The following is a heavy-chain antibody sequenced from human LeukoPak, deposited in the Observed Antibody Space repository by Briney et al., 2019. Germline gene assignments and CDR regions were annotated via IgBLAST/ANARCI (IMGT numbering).Heavy chain of an antibody. D-gene: IGHD6-19*01. CDR1: GDSPSSNSAA. V-gene: IGHV6-1*01. CDR2: TYYRSKWYN. Sequence: SQTLSLTCAISGDSPSSNSAAWNWIRQSPSRGLEWLGRTYYRSKWYNDYAISVKSRIAINPDTFKNQFSLHLNSVTPEDTAVYYCAREPSSVTGMLFDYWGQGTLVTVSS. CDR3: AREPSSVTGMLFDY. J-gene: IGHJ4*02.